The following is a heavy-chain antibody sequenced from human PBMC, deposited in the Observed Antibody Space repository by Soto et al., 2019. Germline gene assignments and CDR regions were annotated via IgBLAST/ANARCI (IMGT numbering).Heavy chain of an antibody. CDR3: ARDDENGSNCELAY. D-gene: IGHD1-26*01. V-gene: IGHV3-23*01. Sequence: PGGALRHYGVLSRVAFSGYAIRWIRLSPGKGLEWVSVISGGGDSTYYTPSVKGRFTISRDNSNNRLYLQMDSLGPEDTAVYYSARDDENGSNCELAYWGQGAQVTVPS. CDR2: ISGGGDST. CDR1: RVAFSGYA. J-gene: IGHJ4*02.